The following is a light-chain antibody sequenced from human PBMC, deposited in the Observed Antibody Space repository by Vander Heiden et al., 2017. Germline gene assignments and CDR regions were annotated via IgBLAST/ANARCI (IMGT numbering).Light chain of an antibody. V-gene: IGLV3-21*02. CDR1: NIGNKS. CDR3: QVYDSSSDHPV. Sequence: SYVLTQPPSVSVAPGPTARTTCGGNNIGNKSVHWYQQKPGQAPVVVVYDDSDRPSGIPERFSGSNSGNTATLTISRVEAGDEADYSCQVYDSSSDHPVFGGGTKLTVL. J-gene: IGLJ2*01. CDR2: DDS.